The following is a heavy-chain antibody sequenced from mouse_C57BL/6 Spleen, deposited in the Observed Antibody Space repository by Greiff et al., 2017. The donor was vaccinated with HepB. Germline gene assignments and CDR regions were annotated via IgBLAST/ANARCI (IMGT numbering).Heavy chain of an antibody. CDR2: IDPEDGDT. CDR1: GFNIKDYY. D-gene: IGHD2-3*01. J-gene: IGHJ2*01. CDR3: ARWDSLGY. V-gene: IGHV14-1*01. Sequence: EVQLQQSGAELMRPGASVKLSCTASGFNIKDYYMHWVKQRPEQGLEWIGRIDPEDGDTEYAPKFQGKATMTADTSSSTAYMQLSSLTSEDSAVYFCARWDSLGYWGQGTTLTVSS.